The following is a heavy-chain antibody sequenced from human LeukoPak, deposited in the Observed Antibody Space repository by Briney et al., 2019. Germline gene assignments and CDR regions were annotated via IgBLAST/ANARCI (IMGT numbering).Heavy chain of an antibody. Sequence: PSETLSLTCTVSGGSISSYYWSWIRQPPGKGLEWLGYIYYGGDTNYNPSLKSRVTISVDTSKNQFSLKLSSVTAADTAVYYYARLWGPFGGSSETDAFDIWGQGTMVTVSS. CDR1: GGSISSYY. V-gene: IGHV4-59*08. D-gene: IGHD2-15*01. CDR3: ARLWGPFGGSSETDAFDI. CDR2: IYYGGDT. J-gene: IGHJ3*02.